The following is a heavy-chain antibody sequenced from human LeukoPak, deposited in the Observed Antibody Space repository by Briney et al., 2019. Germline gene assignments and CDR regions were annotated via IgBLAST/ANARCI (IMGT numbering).Heavy chain of an antibody. J-gene: IGHJ3*02. CDR2: ISSSSSYI. CDR3: ASELVIAARQRDDAFDI. CDR1: GFTFSSYS. V-gene: IGHV3-21*01. D-gene: IGHD6-6*01. Sequence: PGGSLRLSCAASGFTFSSYSMNWVRQAPGKGLEWVSSISSSSSYIYYADSVKGRFAISRDNAKNSLYLQMGSLRAEDMAVYYCASELVIAARQRDDAFDIWGQGTMVTVSS.